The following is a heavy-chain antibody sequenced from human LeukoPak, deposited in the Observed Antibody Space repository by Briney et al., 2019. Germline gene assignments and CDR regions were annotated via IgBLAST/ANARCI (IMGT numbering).Heavy chain of an antibody. CDR1: GFTFSSYE. CDR2: ISSSGSTI. Sequence: GGSLRLSCAASGFTFSSYEMNWVRQAPGKGLEWVSYISSSGSTIYYADSVKGRFTISRDNAKNSLYLQMNSLRAEDTAVYYCARGICSSGWYRELLGYYYMDVWGKGTTVTISS. V-gene: IGHV3-48*03. J-gene: IGHJ6*03. CDR3: ARGICSSGWYRELLGYYYMDV. D-gene: IGHD6-19*01.